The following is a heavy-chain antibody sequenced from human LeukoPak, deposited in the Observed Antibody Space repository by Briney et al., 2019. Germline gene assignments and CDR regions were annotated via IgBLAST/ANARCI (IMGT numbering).Heavy chain of an antibody. J-gene: IGHJ4*02. Sequence: AGSLRLSCTASGCTFSSYWMSWVRQAPGKGLEWMANIKQDGSEKYYVDSVKGRFTISRDNAKNSLYLQMNSMRAEDTAVYYCERGYSSFDYWGQGTLVTASS. CDR1: GCTFSSYW. CDR3: ERGYSSFDY. D-gene: IGHD5-18*01. CDR2: IKQDGSEK. V-gene: IGHV3-7*04.